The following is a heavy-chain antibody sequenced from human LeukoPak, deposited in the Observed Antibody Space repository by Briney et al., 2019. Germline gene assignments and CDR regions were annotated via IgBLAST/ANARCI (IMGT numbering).Heavy chain of an antibody. V-gene: IGHV4-39*01. CDR3: ARTNYDFWSGQINWFDP. J-gene: IGHJ5*02. CDR2: IYYSGST. Sequence: SETLSLTCTVSGGSISSSSYYWGWIRQPPGKGLEWIGSIYYSGSTYYNPSLKSRVTISVDTSKNQFSLKLSSVTAADTAVYYCARTNYDFWSGQINWFDPWGQGTLVTVSS. CDR1: GGSISSSSYY. D-gene: IGHD3-3*01.